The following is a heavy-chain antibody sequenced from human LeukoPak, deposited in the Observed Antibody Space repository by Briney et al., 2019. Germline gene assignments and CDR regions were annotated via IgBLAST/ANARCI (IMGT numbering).Heavy chain of an antibody. CDR1: GGSISSDY. Sequence: PSETLSLTCTVSGGSISSDYWNWIRQPPGKGLEWIGYIYASGSTYYNPSLKSRVTISADTSKNQFSLKLSSVTAADTAVYYCAKYRASESWFDPWGQGTLVTVSS. J-gene: IGHJ5*02. CDR3: AKYRASESWFDP. D-gene: IGHD2-2*01. CDR2: IYASGST. V-gene: IGHV4-4*09.